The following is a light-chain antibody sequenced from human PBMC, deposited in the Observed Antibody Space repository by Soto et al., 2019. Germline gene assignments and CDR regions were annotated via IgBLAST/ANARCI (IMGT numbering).Light chain of an antibody. J-gene: IGLJ2*01. CDR2: STS. V-gene: IGLV7-43*01. Sequence: QAVVTQEPSLSVSPGGTVTLTCASSTGAVTSTFYPNWFQQKPGQAPRSLIYSTSNRHPWTPARFSGSLLGVRAALTLSSGQPEDEADYYRLVYYGGVRVIGGGTKLTVL. CDR3: LVYYGGVRV. CDR1: TGAVTSTFY.